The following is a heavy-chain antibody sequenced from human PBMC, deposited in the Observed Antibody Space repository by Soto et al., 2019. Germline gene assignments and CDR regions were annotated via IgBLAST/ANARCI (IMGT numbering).Heavy chain of an antibody. Sequence: GGSLRLSCAASGFAFSSYANLWVRQAPGRGPEWVALISYDGSDRYYTDSVKGRFTISRDNSKNTLYLQMNSLRPEDTAVYYCVRIMVKFGGVIGTFDFWGQGTLVTVSS. V-gene: IGHV3-30-3*01. J-gene: IGHJ4*02. CDR2: ISYDGSDR. D-gene: IGHD3-16*02. CDR3: VRIMVKFGGVIGTFDF. CDR1: GFAFSSYA.